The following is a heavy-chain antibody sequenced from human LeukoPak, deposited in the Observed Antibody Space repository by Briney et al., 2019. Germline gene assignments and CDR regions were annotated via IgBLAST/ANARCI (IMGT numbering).Heavy chain of an antibody. Sequence: SETLSLTCAVYGGSFSGYYWSWIRQPPGKGLEWIGEINHSGSTNYNPSLKSRVTISVDTSKNQFSLKLSSVTAADTAVYYCARHSQLRYFDWFSPTKSPYYMDVWGKGTTVTVSS. CDR1: GGSFSGYY. J-gene: IGHJ6*03. CDR2: INHSGST. D-gene: IGHD3-9*01. CDR3: ARHSQLRYFDWFSPTKSPYYMDV. V-gene: IGHV4-34*01.